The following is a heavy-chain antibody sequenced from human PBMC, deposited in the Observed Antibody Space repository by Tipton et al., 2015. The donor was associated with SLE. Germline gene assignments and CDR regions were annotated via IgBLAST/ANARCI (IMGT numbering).Heavy chain of an antibody. J-gene: IGHJ2*01. CDR2: FYYSGST. CDR3: ARVADWYFDL. V-gene: IGHV4-59*01. CDR1: GGSISSFY. Sequence: TLSLTCTVSGGSISSFYWSWIRQPPGKGLEWIGYFYYSGSTNYNPSLKSRVTISVDTSKNQFSLKLSSVTAADTAVYYCARVADWYFDLWGRGTLVTVSS.